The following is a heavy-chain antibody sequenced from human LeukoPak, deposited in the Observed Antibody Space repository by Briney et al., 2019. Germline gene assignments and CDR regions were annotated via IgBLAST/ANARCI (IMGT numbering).Heavy chain of an antibody. CDR1: GFTFSHFG. CDR3: AKDAQRGFVYSNSLEH. Sequence: GGSRRLSFEASGFTFSHFGMHGFRQAPGKGREWVAVIWSDATNQYYGDSVKGRFTISRDNFKKTVSLQMDSLRAEDTAVYYCAKDAQRGFVYSNSLEHWGQGSLVTVSS. J-gene: IGHJ4*02. D-gene: IGHD4-11*01. V-gene: IGHV3-33*06. CDR2: IWSDATNQ.